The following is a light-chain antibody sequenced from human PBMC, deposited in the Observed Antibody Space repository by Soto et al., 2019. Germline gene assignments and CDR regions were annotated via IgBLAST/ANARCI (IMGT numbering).Light chain of an antibody. Sequence: QSALTQPPSVSGSPGQSVTISCTGTSSDVGSYNRVSWYQQRPGTAPKLMIYEVSNRPSGVPDRFSGSKSGNTASLTVSGLQAEDEADYYCSSFTRSSTVIFGGGTKLPVL. CDR3: SSFTRSSTVI. V-gene: IGLV2-18*02. J-gene: IGLJ2*01. CDR1: SSDVGSYNR. CDR2: EVS.